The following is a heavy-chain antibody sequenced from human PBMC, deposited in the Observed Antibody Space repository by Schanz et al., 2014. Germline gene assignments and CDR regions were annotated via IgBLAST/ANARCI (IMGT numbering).Heavy chain of an antibody. D-gene: IGHD3-16*02. CDR2: ISGSGVIT. Sequence: EVQLVESGGGLVQPGGSLRLSCATSGFTFSTYAMSWVRQAPGKGLEWVSGISGSGVITYYEDSVKGRFTISRDNSKNTLYLQMNSLRAEDTAIYYCAKYRYSVFDFDYWGQGTPVTVSS. V-gene: IGHV3-23*04. J-gene: IGHJ4*02. CDR1: GFTFSTYA. CDR3: AKYRYSVFDFDY.